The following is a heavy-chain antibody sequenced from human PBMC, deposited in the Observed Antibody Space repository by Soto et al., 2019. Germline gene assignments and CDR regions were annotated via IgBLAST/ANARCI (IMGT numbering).Heavy chain of an antibody. CDR2: INHSGST. D-gene: IGHD6-13*01. Sequence: SETLSLTCAVYGGSFSGYYWSWIRQPPGKGLEWIGEINHSGSTNYNPSLKSRVTISVDTSKNQFSLKLRSVTAADTAVYYCASLDSSSWAMDVWGKGTTVTVSS. CDR3: ASLDSSSWAMDV. CDR1: GGSFSGYY. J-gene: IGHJ6*04. V-gene: IGHV4-34*01.